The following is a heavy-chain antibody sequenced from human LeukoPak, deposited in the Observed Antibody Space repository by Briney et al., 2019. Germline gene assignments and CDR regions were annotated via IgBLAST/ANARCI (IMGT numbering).Heavy chain of an antibody. V-gene: IGHV3-30*02. CDR2: IRYDGSNK. D-gene: IGHD6-13*01. CDR1: GFTFSSYG. J-gene: IGHJ5*02. Sequence: GGSLRLSCAASGFTFSSYGMHWVRQAPGKGLEWVAFIRYDGSNKYYADSVKGRFTIPRDNSKNTLYLQMNSLRAEDTAVYYCAKVAAAAGSGEGNWFDPWGQGTLVTVSS. CDR3: AKVAAAAGSGEGNWFDP.